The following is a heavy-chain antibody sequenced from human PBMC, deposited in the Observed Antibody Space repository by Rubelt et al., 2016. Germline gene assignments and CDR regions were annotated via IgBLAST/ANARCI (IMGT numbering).Heavy chain of an antibody. J-gene: IGHJ4*02. CDR3: ARASSGYYPWLY. V-gene: IGHV4-34*01. CDR1: GGSFSGYY. D-gene: IGHD3-22*01. CDR2: INHSGST. Sequence: QVQLQQWGAGLLKPSETRSLTCAVYGGSFSGYYWSWIRQPPGKGLEWIGEINHSGSTNYNQSLKSRVSIPVDTSKNQFSLRLSAVTAADTAVYYCARASSGYYPWLYWGQGTLVTVYS.